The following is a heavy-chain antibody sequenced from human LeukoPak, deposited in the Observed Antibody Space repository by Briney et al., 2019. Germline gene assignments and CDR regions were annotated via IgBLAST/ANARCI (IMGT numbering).Heavy chain of an antibody. Sequence: GGSVRLSCAASGFTFSDYYMSWIRQAPGKGLAWVSYISNSDSYTNYADSVRGRFTISRDNAKNSLYLQMNSLRAEDTAVYYCTRDRLFSEETTMINIDYWGQGTLVTVSS. CDR1: GFTFSDYY. CDR2: ISNSDSYT. J-gene: IGHJ4*02. D-gene: IGHD5-18*01. V-gene: IGHV3-11*06. CDR3: TRDRLFSEETTMINIDY.